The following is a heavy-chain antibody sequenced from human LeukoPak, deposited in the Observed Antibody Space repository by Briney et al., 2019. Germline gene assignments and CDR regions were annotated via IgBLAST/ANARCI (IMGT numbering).Heavy chain of an antibody. CDR3: ARESYDYVWGSYRPNWFDP. CDR2: INPSGGST. J-gene: IGHJ5*02. D-gene: IGHD3-16*02. V-gene: IGHV1-46*01. Sequence: ASVKVSCKASGYTFTSYYMHWVRQAPGQGLEWMGIINPSGGSTSYAQKFQGRVTMTRDTSTSTVYMELSSLRSEDTAVYYCARESYDYVWGSYRPNWFDPWGQGTLVTVST. CDR1: GYTFTSYY.